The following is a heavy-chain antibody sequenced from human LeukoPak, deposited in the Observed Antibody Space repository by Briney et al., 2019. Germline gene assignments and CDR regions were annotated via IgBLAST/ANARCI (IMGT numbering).Heavy chain of an antibody. Sequence: GGSLRLSCAASGFTFSTYWMHWVRQAPGKGLVWVSHINVDGSGATYANSVKGRFTISRDNAKNTLYLHMNSLRAEDTAVYYCARATRIYSSGWYYSFDYWGQGTLVTVSS. CDR2: INVDGSGA. J-gene: IGHJ4*02. D-gene: IGHD6-19*01. CDR3: ARATRIYSSGWYYSFDY. V-gene: IGHV3-74*01. CDR1: GFTFSTYW.